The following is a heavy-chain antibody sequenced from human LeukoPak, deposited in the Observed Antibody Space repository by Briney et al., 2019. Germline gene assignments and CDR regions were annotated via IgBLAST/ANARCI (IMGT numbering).Heavy chain of an antibody. CDR1: GGSFSGYY. V-gene: IGHV4-34*01. J-gene: IGHJ4*02. D-gene: IGHD4-17*01. CDR3: ARDFGYGDYFFDD. Sequence: SETLSLTCAVYGGSFSGYYWSWIRQPPGEGLEWIGEINHSGSTNYNPSLKSRVTISVDTSKNQFSLKLSSVTAADTAVYYCARDFGYGDYFFDDWGQGTLVTVSS. CDR2: INHSGST.